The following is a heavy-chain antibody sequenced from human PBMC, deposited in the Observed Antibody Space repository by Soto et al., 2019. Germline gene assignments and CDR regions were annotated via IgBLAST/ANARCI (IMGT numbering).Heavy chain of an antibody. Sequence: GGSLRLSCAASGFTFSSYAMSWVRQAPGKGLEWVSAISGSGGSTYYADSVKGRFTISRDNSKNTLYLQMNSPRAEDTAVYYCAKPPQVYDILIGYVWGQGTLVTVSS. CDR3: AKPPQVYDILIGYV. CDR2: ISGSGGST. CDR1: GFTFSSYA. V-gene: IGHV3-23*01. J-gene: IGHJ4*02. D-gene: IGHD3-9*01.